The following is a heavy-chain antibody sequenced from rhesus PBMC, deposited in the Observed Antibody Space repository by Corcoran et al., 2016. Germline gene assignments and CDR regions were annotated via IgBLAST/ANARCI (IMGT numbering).Heavy chain of an antibody. Sequence: EVQLVESGGGLVQPGGSLSLSCPGSGFPFGSYYFYWFRQAPGKGLEWVSAINTGGGSTWYTDSVKGRFTISKENAKNTLYLQMDSLRAEDTAVYYGARESEAAGYFDYWGQGVLVTVSS. J-gene: IGHJ4*01. CDR1: GFPFGSYY. CDR2: INTGGGST. V-gene: IGHV3-8*01. D-gene: IGHD6-31*01. CDR3: ARESEAAGYFDY.